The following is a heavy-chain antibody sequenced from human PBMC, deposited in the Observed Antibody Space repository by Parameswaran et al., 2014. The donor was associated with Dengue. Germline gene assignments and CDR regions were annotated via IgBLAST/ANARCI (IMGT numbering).Heavy chain of an antibody. CDR1: GFSFYNNA. J-gene: IGHJ6*03. CDR2: INGNGGST. Sequence: GGSLRLSCAASGFSFYNNAMNWVRQAPGKGLEWVSIINGNGGSTYYAASVKGRFTISRDNSKNTLFLHMNSLRAEDTAIYYCAKGWIYMDVWGKGTTVTVSS. V-gene: IGHV3-23*01. D-gene: IGHD2-2*03. CDR3: AKGWIYMDV.